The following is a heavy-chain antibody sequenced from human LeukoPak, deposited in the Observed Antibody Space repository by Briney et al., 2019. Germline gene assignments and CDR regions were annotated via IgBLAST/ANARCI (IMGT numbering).Heavy chain of an antibody. V-gene: IGHV3-66*01. CDR1: GFTVTSNF. D-gene: IGHD4-23*01. J-gene: IGHJ4*02. CDR2: IHSGGAT. CDR3: AGSAVTNLDS. Sequence: PGRSLRLSCAASGFTVTSNFMSWVSQAPGKGLEWVSVIHSGGATYYADSVKGKFTISRDISKNALYLQMNSLRGDDTAVYYCAGSAVTNLDSWGQGNLVTVSS.